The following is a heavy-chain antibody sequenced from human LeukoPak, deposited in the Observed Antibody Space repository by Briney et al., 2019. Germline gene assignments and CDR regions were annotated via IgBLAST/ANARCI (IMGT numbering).Heavy chain of an antibody. CDR3: ARDWRELRRGSSDAFDI. D-gene: IGHD1-26*01. V-gene: IGHV3-30*03. Sequence: GGSLRLSCAASGFTFSSYGMHWVRQAPGKGLEWVAVISYDGSNKYYADSVKGRFTISRDNSKNTLYLQMNSLRAEDTAVYYCARDWRELRRGSSDAFDIWGQGTMVTVSS. CDR2: ISYDGSNK. CDR1: GFTFSSYG. J-gene: IGHJ3*02.